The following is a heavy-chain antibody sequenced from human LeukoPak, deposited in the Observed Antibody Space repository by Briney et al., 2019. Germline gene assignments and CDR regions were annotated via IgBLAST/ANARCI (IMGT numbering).Heavy chain of an antibody. Sequence: ASVKVSFKVSGYTLTELSMHWVRQAPGKGLEWMGGLDPEDGETIYAQKFQGRVTMTEDTSTDTAYMELSSLRSEDTAVYYCATPGAAAALYWGQGTLVTVSS. D-gene: IGHD6-13*01. CDR3: ATPGAAAALY. J-gene: IGHJ4*02. CDR1: GYTLTELS. V-gene: IGHV1-24*01. CDR2: LDPEDGET.